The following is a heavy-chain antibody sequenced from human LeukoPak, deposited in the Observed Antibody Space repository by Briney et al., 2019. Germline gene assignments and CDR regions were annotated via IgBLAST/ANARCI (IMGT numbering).Heavy chain of an antibody. CDR3: ARERSSQQYYYDSSGYYYDY. D-gene: IGHD3-22*01. Sequence: SETLSLTCAVYGGSFSGYYWSWIRQPPGKGLEWIGEINHSGSTNYNPSLKSRVTISVDTSKNQFTLKLSSVTAADTAVYYCARERSSQQYYYDSSGYYYDYWGQGTLVTVSS. V-gene: IGHV4-34*01. CDR1: GGSFSGYY. J-gene: IGHJ4*02. CDR2: INHSGST.